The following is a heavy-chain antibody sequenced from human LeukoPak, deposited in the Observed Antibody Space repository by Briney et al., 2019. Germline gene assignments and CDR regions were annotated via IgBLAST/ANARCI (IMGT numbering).Heavy chain of an antibody. CDR2: IRSKAYGGTT. CDR3: TRAAAAVSDY. CDR1: GFTFGDYA. J-gene: IGHJ4*02. D-gene: IGHD6-13*01. V-gene: IGHV3-49*04. Sequence: PGRSLRLSCTASGFTFGDYAMSWVRQAPGKGLEWVGFIRSKAYGGTTEYAASVKGRFTISRDDCKSIAYLQMNSLKTEDTAVYYCTRAAAAVSDYWGQGTLVTVSS.